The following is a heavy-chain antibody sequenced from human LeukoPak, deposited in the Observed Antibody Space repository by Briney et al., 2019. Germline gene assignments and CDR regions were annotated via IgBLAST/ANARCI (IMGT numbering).Heavy chain of an antibody. V-gene: IGHV3-9*01. CDR2: ITWNSGNI. Sequence: PGRSLRLSCAASGFTFDDYAMHWVRQAPGKGLEWVSGITWNSGNIGYADSVKGRFTISRDNSKNTLYLQMNSLRAEDTAIYYCDCSSATCYAAGDYWGQGTLVTVSS. J-gene: IGHJ4*02. CDR1: GFTFDDYA. CDR3: DCSSATCYAAGDY. D-gene: IGHD2-2*01.